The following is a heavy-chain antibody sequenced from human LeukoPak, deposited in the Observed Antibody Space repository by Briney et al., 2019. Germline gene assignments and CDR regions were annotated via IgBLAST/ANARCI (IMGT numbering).Heavy chain of an antibody. D-gene: IGHD3-10*01. CDR2: IRSKTDGGTT. V-gene: IGHV3-15*01. CDR1: GFTFSNAW. J-gene: IGHJ4*02. Sequence: PGGSLRLSCAASGFTFSNAWMSWVRQAPGKGLEWVGRIRSKTDGGTTDYAAPVKGRFTISRDDSKNTLYLQMNSLKTEDTAVYYCTTDYGSGSYYYYFDYWGQGTLVTVSS. CDR3: TTDYGSGSYYYYFDY.